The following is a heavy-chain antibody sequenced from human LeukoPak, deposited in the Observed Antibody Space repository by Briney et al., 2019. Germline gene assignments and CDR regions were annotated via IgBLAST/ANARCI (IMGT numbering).Heavy chain of an antibody. V-gene: IGHV4-34*01. J-gene: IGHJ4*02. D-gene: IGHD5-18*01. CDR1: GGSFSGYY. CDR2: INHSGST. Sequence: KPSETLSLTCAVYGGSFSGYYWSWIRQPPGKGLEWIGEINHSGSTNHNPSLKSRVTISVDTSKNQFSLKLSSVTAADTAVYYCARGGRIQLWSSFDYWGQGTLVTVSS. CDR3: ARGGRIQLWSSFDY.